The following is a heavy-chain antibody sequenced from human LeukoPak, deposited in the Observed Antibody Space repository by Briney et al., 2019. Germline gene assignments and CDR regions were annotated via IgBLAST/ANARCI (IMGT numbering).Heavy chain of an antibody. D-gene: IGHD2-2*01. Sequence: GGSLRLSCAASGFTFSSHGMHWVRQAPGKGLEWVAVIWYDGTNKNYADSVKGRFTISRDNSKYTVYLQTNSLRAEDTAVYYCARDAGYCSRTSCYYGMDVWGQGTTVTVPS. CDR3: ARDAGYCSRTSCYYGMDV. V-gene: IGHV3-33*01. J-gene: IGHJ6*02. CDR2: IWYDGTNK. CDR1: GFTFSSHG.